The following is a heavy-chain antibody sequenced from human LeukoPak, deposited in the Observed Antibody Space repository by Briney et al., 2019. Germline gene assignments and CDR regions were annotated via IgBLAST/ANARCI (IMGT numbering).Heavy chain of an antibody. D-gene: IGHD6-13*01. CDR1: GDSISMHY. J-gene: IGHJ6*03. V-gene: IGHV4-59*11. CDR2: IDHTGST. CDR3: ARGRVSSSSWSSTYYYYFYMDV. Sequence: SETLSHICSVSGDSISMHYWSWIRQPPGKGLEWIGYIDHTGSTNYNPSLNSRVTISRDTSKNHFSLELSSVTAADTAVYFCARGRVSSSSWSSTYYYYFYMDVWGKGTTVTVSS.